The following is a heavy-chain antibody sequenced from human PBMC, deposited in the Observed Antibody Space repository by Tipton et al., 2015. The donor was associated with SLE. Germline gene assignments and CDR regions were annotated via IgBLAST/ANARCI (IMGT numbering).Heavy chain of an antibody. Sequence: QLVQSGAEVKKPGESLKISCQGSGYSFNTYWIGWVRQMPGKGLEWMGIIYPGDSDTRYSPSFQGQVTISADKSISTAYLQWSSLKASDTAMYYCARPPGVVVTTGGAFDIWGQGTMVTVSS. CDR1: GYSFNTYW. D-gene: IGHD3-22*01. V-gene: IGHV5-51*01. CDR3: ARPPGVVVTTGGAFDI. CDR2: IYPGDSDT. J-gene: IGHJ3*02.